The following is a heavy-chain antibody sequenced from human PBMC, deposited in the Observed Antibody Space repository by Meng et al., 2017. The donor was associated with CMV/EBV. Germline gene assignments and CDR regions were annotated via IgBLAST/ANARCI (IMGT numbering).Heavy chain of an antibody. CDR2: IIPILGIA. J-gene: IGHJ6*02. CDR1: GGTFSSYS. V-gene: IGHV1-69*10. CDR3: AREGYCSSTRCYISRDYYYYGMDV. D-gene: IGHD2-2*02. Sequence: SVKVSCKASGGTFSSYSISWVRQAPGQGLDWMGGIIPILGIANYAQKFQGRVTIIADKSTSTAYMELRSLRSEDTAVYYCAREGYCSSTRCYISRDYYYYGMDVWGQGTTVTVSS.